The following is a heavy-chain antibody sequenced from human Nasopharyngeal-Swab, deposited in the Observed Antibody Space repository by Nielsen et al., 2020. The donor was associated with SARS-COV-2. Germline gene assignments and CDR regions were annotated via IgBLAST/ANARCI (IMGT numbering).Heavy chain of an antibody. D-gene: IGHD3-10*01. J-gene: IGHJ4*02. CDR2: IKSNGGST. CDR1: GFTFSDYG. V-gene: IGHV3-23*01. Sequence: GGSLRLSCAASGFTFSDYGMTWVRQAPGKGLEWVSNIKSNGGSTNYADSVKGRFTISRDNSKNTLYLQMSSLRADDTAVYYCAKRGSGSGTYHFDYWGQGILVTVSS. CDR3: AKRGSGSGTYHFDY.